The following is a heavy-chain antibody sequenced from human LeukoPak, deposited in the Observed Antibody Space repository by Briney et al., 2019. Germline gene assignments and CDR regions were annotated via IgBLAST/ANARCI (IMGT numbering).Heavy chain of an antibody. CDR3: ASPSGYSPLFGY. D-gene: IGHD3-22*01. V-gene: IGHV1-69*04. Sequence: ASVKVSCKASGGTFSSSAISWVRQAPGQGLEWMGRIIPILGIANYAQKFQGRVTITADKSTSTAYMELSSLRSEDTAVYYCASPSGYSPLFGYWGQGTLVTVSS. J-gene: IGHJ4*02. CDR1: GGTFSSSA. CDR2: IIPILGIA.